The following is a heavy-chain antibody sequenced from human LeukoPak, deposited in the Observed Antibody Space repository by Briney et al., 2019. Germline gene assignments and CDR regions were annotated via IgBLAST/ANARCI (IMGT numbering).Heavy chain of an antibody. CDR2: INAGNGNT. J-gene: IGHJ3*02. Sequence: ASVKVSCKASGYTFTSYARHWVRQAPGQRLEWMGWINAGNGNTKYSQKFQGRVTITRDTSASTAYMELSSLRSEDTAVYYCARVRPAYYCSGGRCHDAFDIWGQGTMVTVSS. D-gene: IGHD2-15*01. V-gene: IGHV1-3*01. CDR1: GYTFTSYA. CDR3: ARVRPAYYCSGGRCHDAFDI.